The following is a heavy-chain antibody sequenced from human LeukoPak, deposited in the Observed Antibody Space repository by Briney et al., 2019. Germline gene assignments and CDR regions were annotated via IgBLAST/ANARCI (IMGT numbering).Heavy chain of an antibody. CDR1: NYTFTNYP. D-gene: IGHD6-6*01. CDR3: PRGSSSQYFHH. CDR2: ISAYSGNT. Sequence: ASVKVSCKASNYTFTNYPISWVRQAPGQGLEWMGWISAYSGNTNYAQKVQGRVTMTTDTSTNTAYMELASLRPDDTAIYSCPRGSSSQYFHHWGQGTLVPVSS. V-gene: IGHV1-18*01. J-gene: IGHJ1*01.